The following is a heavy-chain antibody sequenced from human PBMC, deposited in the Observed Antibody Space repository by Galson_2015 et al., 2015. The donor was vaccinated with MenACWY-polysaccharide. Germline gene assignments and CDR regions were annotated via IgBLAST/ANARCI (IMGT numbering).Heavy chain of an antibody. J-gene: IGHJ4*02. V-gene: IGHV4-59*02. CDR1: GGSVKNSY. CDR3: ARGRALTDY. Sequence: ETLSLTCSLSGGSVKNSYWSWFRQPPGKRLEWIGYIFYTGSTTYNPSLKSRVTISIDASESHFSLNLTSVTAADTAVYYCARGRALTDYWGQGTLVTVSS. CDR2: IFYTGST.